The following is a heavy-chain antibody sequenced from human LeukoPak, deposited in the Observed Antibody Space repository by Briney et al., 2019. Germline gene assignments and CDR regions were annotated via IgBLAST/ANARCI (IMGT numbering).Heavy chain of an antibody. CDR2: INPSGGST. J-gene: IGHJ4*02. CDR3: ARDELERLQFDY. D-gene: IGHD1-1*01. Sequence: ASVKVSCKASGYTFTSYDIDWVRQATGQGLEWMGIINPSGGSTSYAQKFQGRVTMTRDTSTSTVYMELSSLRSEDTAVYYCARDELERLQFDYWGQGTLVTVSS. V-gene: IGHV1-46*01. CDR1: GYTFTSYD.